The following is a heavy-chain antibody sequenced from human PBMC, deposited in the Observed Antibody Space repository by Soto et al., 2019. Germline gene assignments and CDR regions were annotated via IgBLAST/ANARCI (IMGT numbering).Heavy chain of an antibody. CDR1: GFTFSSYS. Sequence: EVQLVESGGGLVQPGGSLRLSCAASGFTFSSYSMNWVRQAPWKGLEWVSYISSSSSTIYYADSVKGRFTISRDNAKNSLYLHMNSLRDEDTAVYYCARDRISGWYGEDYYYYYGMDVWGQGTTVTVSS. CDR2: ISSSSSTI. CDR3: ARDRISGWYGEDYYYYYGMDV. J-gene: IGHJ6*02. V-gene: IGHV3-48*02. D-gene: IGHD6-19*01.